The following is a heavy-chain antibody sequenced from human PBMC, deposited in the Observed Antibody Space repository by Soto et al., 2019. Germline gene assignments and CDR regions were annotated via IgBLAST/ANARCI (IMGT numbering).Heavy chain of an antibody. Sequence: SETLSLTCAVYGGSFSGYYWSWIRQPPGKGPEWIGEINHSGSTNYNPSLKSRVTISVDTSKNQFSLKLSSVTAADTAVYYCARGGDYDFWSGYYQNYYYYYTDVWGKGTTVTVSS. V-gene: IGHV4-34*01. J-gene: IGHJ6*03. CDR2: INHSGST. CDR3: ARGGDYDFWSGYYQNYYYYYTDV. CDR1: GGSFSGYY. D-gene: IGHD3-3*01.